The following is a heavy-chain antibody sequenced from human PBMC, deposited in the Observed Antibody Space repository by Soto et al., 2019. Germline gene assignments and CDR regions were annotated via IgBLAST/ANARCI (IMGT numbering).Heavy chain of an antibody. CDR2: MHPNSGNT. CDR1: GYTFTSYD. D-gene: IGHD1-26*01. CDR3: ARGLSYRQD. Sequence: QVHLVQSGAEVKKPGASVKVSCKASGYTFTSYDINWVRQATGQGLEWLGWMHPNSGNTGYVQKFQGRVTMTRNTSISTAYRELSSLRSEDTAVYYCARGLSYRQDWGQGTLVTVSS. V-gene: IGHV1-8*01. J-gene: IGHJ4*02.